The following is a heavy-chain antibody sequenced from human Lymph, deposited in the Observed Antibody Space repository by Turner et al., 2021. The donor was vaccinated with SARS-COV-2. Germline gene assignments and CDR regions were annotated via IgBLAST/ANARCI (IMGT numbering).Heavy chain of an antibody. CDR1: EGTFSSYA. CDR2: VIPIIGIA. Sequence: QAQLVQSGAEVKKPVSSVQVSCYASEGTFSSYAMNWLRQAPGQGLEWMGRVIPIIGIANYEQKFQGRVTITADKSTSTAYMELSSLRSEDTGVYYCARGRLDSFGGGYYSWFDPWGQGTLVTVSS. CDR3: ARGRLDSFGGGYYSWFDP. V-gene: IGHV1-69*04. J-gene: IGHJ5*02. D-gene: IGHD1-26*01.